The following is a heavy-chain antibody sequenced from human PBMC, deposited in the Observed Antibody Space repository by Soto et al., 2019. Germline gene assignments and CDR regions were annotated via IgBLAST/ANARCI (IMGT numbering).Heavy chain of an antibody. CDR3: ARGGSGGGGNWFDP. CDR1: GYTFTSYD. D-gene: IGHD3-10*01. V-gene: IGHV1-8*01. CDR2: MNPNSGNT. J-gene: IGHJ5*02. Sequence: QVQLVQSGAEVKKPGASVKVSCKASGYTFTSYDINWVRQATGQGLEWMGWMNPNSGNTAYAQKFQGRNPMTRKPPLSTAYRGRSSRGSRDTAGFYCARGGSGGGGNWFDPWGQGTLVTVSS.